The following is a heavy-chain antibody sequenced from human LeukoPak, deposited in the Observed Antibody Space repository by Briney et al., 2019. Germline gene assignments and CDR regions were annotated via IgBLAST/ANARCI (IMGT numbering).Heavy chain of an antibody. CDR3: ARESYYYGSGSSQRRPFDY. CDR1: GYTFTSYW. V-gene: IGHV5-51*03. J-gene: IGHJ4*02. Sequence: PGESLKISCKASGYTFTSYWIGWVRQMPGKGLEGMGIIYPGDSDTRYSPSFQGQITISADKSISTAYLQWSSLKASDTAMYYCARESYYYGSGSSQRRPFDYWGQGTLVTVSS. D-gene: IGHD3-10*01. CDR2: IYPGDSDT.